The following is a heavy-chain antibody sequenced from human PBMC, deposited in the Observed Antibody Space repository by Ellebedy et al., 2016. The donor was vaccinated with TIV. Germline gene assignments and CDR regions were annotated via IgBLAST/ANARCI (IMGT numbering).Heavy chain of an antibody. Sequence: AASVKVSCKASGGTFSSYAISWVRQAPGQGLEWMGGIIPIFGTANYAQKFQGRVTITADKSTSTAYMELSSLRAEDTAIYYCADDPWGVGPAFDIWGQGTMVTVSS. CDR3: ADDPWGVGPAFDI. D-gene: IGHD1-1*01. CDR2: IIPIFGTA. J-gene: IGHJ3*02. CDR1: GGTFSSYA. V-gene: IGHV1-69*06.